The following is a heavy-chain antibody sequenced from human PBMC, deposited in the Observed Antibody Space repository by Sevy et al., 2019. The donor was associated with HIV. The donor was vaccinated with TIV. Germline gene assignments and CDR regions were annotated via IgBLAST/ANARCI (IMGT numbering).Heavy chain of an antibody. CDR2: INHSGST. CDR3: ARGQHSSSSSFSRFPPYWYFDL. D-gene: IGHD6-6*01. J-gene: IGHJ2*01. V-gene: IGHV4-34*01. Sequence: SETLSLTCAVYGGSFSGYYWRWIRQPPGKGLEWIGEINHSGSTNYNPSLKSRVTISVDTSKNQFSLKLSSVTAADTAVYYCARGQHSSSSSFSRFPPYWYFDLWGRGTLVTVSS. CDR1: GGSFSGYY.